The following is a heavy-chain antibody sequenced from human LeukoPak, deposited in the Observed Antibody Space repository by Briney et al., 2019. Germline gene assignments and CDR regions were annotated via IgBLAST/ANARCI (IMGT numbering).Heavy chain of an antibody. CDR3: AVGLHSGQFAFDI. J-gene: IGHJ3*02. CDR1: GYSISRGSY. V-gene: IGHV4-38-2*01. Sequence: SETLSLTCAVSGYSISRGSYWGWIRQPPGKGLEWIGSVYHSGSAYYDPSLKSRVTISVDTSKNQFSLKLTSVTAADTAVYYCAVGLHSGQFAFDIWGQGTMVTVSS. D-gene: IGHD5-24*01. CDR2: VYHSGSA.